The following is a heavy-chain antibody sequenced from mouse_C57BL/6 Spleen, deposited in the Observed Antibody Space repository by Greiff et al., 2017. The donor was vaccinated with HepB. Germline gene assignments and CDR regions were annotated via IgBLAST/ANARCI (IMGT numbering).Heavy chain of an antibody. D-gene: IGHD2-12*01. Sequence: EVMLVESGGGLVKPGGSLKLSCAASGFTFSDYGMHWVRQAPEKGLEWVAYISSGSSTIYYADTVKGRFTISRDNAKNTLFLQMTSLRSEDTAMYYCARGGYSSGMDYWGQGTSVTVSS. V-gene: IGHV5-17*01. CDR2: ISSGSSTI. J-gene: IGHJ4*01. CDR3: ARGGYSSGMDY. CDR1: GFTFSDYG.